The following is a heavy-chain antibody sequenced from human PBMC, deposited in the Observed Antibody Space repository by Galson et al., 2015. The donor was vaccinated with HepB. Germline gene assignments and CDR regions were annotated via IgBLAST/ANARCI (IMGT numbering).Heavy chain of an antibody. J-gene: IGHJ5*02. CDR3: ATWVREQLAPVGYNWFDP. CDR1: GYTLTELS. CDR2: FDPEDGET. Sequence: SVKVSCKVSGYTLTELSMHWVRQAPGKGLEWMGGFDPEDGETIYAQKFQGRVTMTEDTSTDTAYMELSSLRSEDTAVYYCATWVREQLAPVGYNWFDPWGQGTLVTVSS. D-gene: IGHD6-6*01. V-gene: IGHV1-24*01.